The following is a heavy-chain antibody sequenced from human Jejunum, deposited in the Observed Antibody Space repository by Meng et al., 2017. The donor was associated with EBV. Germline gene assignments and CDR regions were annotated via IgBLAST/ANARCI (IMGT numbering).Heavy chain of an antibody. CDR1: GFTFDSYG. D-gene: IGHD6-13*01. Sequence: EVPVLASGGGLVPPGESLRLSCAASGFTFDSYGMSWVRQAPGKGLQWVSTLSFSGASTYYADSVKGRFTISRDNSKNTLYLQMNSLRAEDTAIYYCAKALDNDSWYYFDYWGQGTLVTVSS. J-gene: IGHJ4*02. CDR3: AKALDNDSWYYFDY. V-gene: IGHV3-23*01. CDR2: LSFSGAST.